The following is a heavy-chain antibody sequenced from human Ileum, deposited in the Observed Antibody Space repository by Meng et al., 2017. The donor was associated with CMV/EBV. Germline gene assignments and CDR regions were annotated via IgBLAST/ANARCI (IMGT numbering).Heavy chain of an antibody. CDR3: ARRSSGLFDY. Sequence: QVQLQESGPGFVKPSKTLSLTCTVSGGSISSGDYHWTWIRQPPGKGLEWIGYIYYSGTTYYTPSLKSRVSISVDTSRNQFSLQLSSVTAADTAVHYCARRSSGLFDYWGQGILVTVSS. CDR2: IYYSGTT. D-gene: IGHD6-13*01. CDR1: GGSISSGDYH. V-gene: IGHV4-30-4*08. J-gene: IGHJ4*02.